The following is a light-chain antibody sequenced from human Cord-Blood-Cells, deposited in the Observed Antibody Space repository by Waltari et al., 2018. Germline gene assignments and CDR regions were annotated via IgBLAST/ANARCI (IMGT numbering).Light chain of an antibody. J-gene: IGLJ3*02. Sequence: QSALTQPRSVSGSPGQSVTISCTGTSSDVGGYNHVTWYQQHSGKAPKLMIYDVSKRPSGVPVRFSGSKSGNTASLTISGRQAEDEADYYSCSYAGSYTWVFGGGTKLTVL. CDR1: SSDVGGYNH. CDR2: DVS. V-gene: IGLV2-11*01. CDR3: CSYAGSYTWV.